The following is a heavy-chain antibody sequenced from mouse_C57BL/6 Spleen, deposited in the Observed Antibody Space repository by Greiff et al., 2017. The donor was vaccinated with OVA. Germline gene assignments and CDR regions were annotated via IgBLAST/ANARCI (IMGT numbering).Heavy chain of an antibody. CDR3: AREGSYYGSSYNWYFDV. V-gene: IGHV3-6*01. CDR2: ISYDGSN. D-gene: IGHD1-1*01. J-gene: IGHJ1*03. Sequence: VQLQQSGPGLVKPSQSLSLTCSVTGYSITSGYYWNWIRQFPGNKLEWMGYISYDGSNNYNPSLKNRIPITRDTSKNQFFLKLNSVTTEDTTTYYCAREGSYYGSSYNWYFDVWGTGTTVTVSS. CDR1: GYSITSGYY.